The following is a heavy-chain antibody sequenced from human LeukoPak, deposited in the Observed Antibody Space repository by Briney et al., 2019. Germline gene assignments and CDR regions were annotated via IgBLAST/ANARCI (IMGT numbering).Heavy chain of an antibody. D-gene: IGHD1-1*01. CDR1: GYSFTNYW. CDR2: IYSGDSDT. J-gene: IGHJ4*02. Sequence: PWESLKISCEASGYSFTNYWIGWVRQMPGKGLEWMGIIYSGDSDTRYRSSFQGQVTISADKSISIAYLQWSSLKASDTAIYYCARQDGNSKYYFDYWGQGTLVTVSS. V-gene: IGHV5-51*01. CDR3: ARQDGNSKYYFDY.